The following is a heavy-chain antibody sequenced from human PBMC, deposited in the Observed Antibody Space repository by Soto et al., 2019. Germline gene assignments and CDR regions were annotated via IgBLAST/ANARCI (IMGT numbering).Heavy chain of an antibody. CDR3: ARGPDY. CDR1: GDSISTHY. CDR2: VYYTGSA. V-gene: IGHV4-59*11. Sequence: PSETLSLTCSVSGDSISTHYWTWIRQPPGKGLEWIAYVYYTGSATYNPSLKSRVTISVDTSTNQISLELNSVTAADTAVDYCARGPDYWGQGILVTVSS. J-gene: IGHJ4*02.